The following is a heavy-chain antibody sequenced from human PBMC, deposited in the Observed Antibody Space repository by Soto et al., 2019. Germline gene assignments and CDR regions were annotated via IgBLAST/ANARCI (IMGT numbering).Heavy chain of an antibody. D-gene: IGHD2-2*01. Sequence: GASVKVSCKASGYTFTSYYMHWVRQAPGQGLEWMGIINPSGGSTSYAQKFQGRVTMTRATSTSTVYMELSSLRSEDTAVYYCARGAADIVVVPAAKGGVAFDIWGQGTMVTVSS. J-gene: IGHJ3*02. CDR2: INPSGGST. V-gene: IGHV1-46*03. CDR3: ARGAADIVVVPAAKGGVAFDI. CDR1: GYTFTSYY.